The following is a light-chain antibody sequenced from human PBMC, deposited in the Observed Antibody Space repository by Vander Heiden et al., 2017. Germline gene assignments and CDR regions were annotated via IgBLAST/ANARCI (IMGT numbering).Light chain of an antibody. CDR3: QQYDNLPFT. CDR2: DAS. CDR1: QDISNY. J-gene: IGKJ2*01. Sequence: DIQMTQSPSSLSASVGDRVIITCLASQDISNYLSWYQQKPGKAPKLLIYDASSWETGVPSRFSGSGSGTDFTFTISSLRPEDIATYYCQQYDNLPFTFGQGTKLEI. V-gene: IGKV1-33*01.